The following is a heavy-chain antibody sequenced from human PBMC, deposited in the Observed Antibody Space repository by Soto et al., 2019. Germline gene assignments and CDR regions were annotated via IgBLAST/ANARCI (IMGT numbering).Heavy chain of an antibody. CDR1: GFTFSSYG. V-gene: IGHV3-30*18. Sequence: QVQLVESGGGVVQPGRSLRLSCAASGFTFSSYGMHWVRQAPGKGLEWVAAISYDGSDKYYADSVKGRFTISRDNSKNTLYLQMNSLRAEDTAVYYCAKSGPYGSETARVDYWGQGTLVTVSS. CDR3: AKSGPYGSETARVDY. J-gene: IGHJ4*02. D-gene: IGHD3-10*01. CDR2: ISYDGSDK.